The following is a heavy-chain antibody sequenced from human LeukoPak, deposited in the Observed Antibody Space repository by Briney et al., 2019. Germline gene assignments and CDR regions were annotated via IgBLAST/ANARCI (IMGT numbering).Heavy chain of an antibody. D-gene: IGHD3-22*01. J-gene: IGHJ4*02. CDR3: AKDLRPSSGYYRLRGYYFDY. CDR2: ISGSGGST. Sequence: GGSLRLSCAASGFTFSSYAMSWVRQAPGKGLEWVSAISGSGGSTYYADSVKGRFTISRDNSKNTLYLQMNSLRAEDTAVYCCAKDLRPSSGYYRLRGYYFDYWGQGTLVTVSS. CDR1: GFTFSSYA. V-gene: IGHV3-23*01.